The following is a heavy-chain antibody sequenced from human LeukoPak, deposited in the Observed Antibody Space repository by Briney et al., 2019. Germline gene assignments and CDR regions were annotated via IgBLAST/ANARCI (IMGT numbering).Heavy chain of an antibody. D-gene: IGHD6-19*01. CDR2: ISGSGGST. Sequence: TGGSLRLSCAASGFTFSSYAMSWVRQAPGKGLEWVSAISGSGGSTYYADSVKGRFTISRDNSKNTLYLQMNSLRAEDTAVYYCAKKKVGQWLVQGPYYFDYWGQGTLVTVSS. CDR1: GFTFSSYA. J-gene: IGHJ4*02. CDR3: AKKKVGQWLVQGPYYFDY. V-gene: IGHV3-23*01.